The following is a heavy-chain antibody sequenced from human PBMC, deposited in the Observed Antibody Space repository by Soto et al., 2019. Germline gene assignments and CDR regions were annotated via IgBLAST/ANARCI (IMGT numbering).Heavy chain of an antibody. CDR2: ITSRGDY. V-gene: IGHV3-21*01. J-gene: IGHJ6*02. CDR3: ARLFTYYYGMDV. CDR1: GFTFSSFS. D-gene: IGHD3-10*01. Sequence: GGSLRLSCAASGFTFSSFSMSCVRQAPGKGLEWVSSITSRGDYYADSVKGRFTISRDNAKNSLYLQMNGLRAEDTAVYYCARLFTYYYGMDVWGQGTTVTVSS.